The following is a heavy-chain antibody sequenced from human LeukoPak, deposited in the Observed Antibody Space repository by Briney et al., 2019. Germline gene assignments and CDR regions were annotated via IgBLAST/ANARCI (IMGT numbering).Heavy chain of an antibody. CDR2: IYYSGST. CDR3: ARDTLDYYDSSGYGRGYYYYGMDV. V-gene: IGHV4-59*01. Sequence: PSETLSLTCTVSGGSISSYYWSWIRRPPGKGLEWIGYIYYSGSTNYNPSLKSRVTISVDTSKNQFSLKLSSVTAADTAVYYCARDTLDYYDSSGYGRGYYYYGMDVWGQGTTVTVSS. CDR1: GGSISSYY. J-gene: IGHJ6*02. D-gene: IGHD3-22*01.